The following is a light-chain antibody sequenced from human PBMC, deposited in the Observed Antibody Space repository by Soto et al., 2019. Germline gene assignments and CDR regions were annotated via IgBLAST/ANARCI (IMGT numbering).Light chain of an antibody. Sequence: IVITQYPGTQSSSPWERAPLSRRASQSVSSSYLAWYQQKPGQAPRLLIYGASSSATGIPDRFSGSGSGTDFTLTISRLEPEDFAVYYCQQYESSLTWTFGQGTKVDIK. CDR2: GAS. CDR3: QQYESSLTWT. V-gene: IGKV3-20*01. J-gene: IGKJ1*01. CDR1: QSVSSSY.